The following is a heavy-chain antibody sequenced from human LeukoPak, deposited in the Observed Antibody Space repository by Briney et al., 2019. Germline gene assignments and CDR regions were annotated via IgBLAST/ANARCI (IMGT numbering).Heavy chain of an antibody. CDR3: VREGIAAAAFDP. J-gene: IGHJ5*02. V-gene: IGHV3-74*01. Sequence: SGGSLRLSCAASGFTFSSYWMHWVRQAPGKGLVWVSRINSDGSSTSYADSVKGRFTISRDNAKNTLYLQMNSLRAEDTAVYYCVREGIAAAAFDPWGQGTLVTVSS. CDR2: INSDGSST. CDR1: GFTFSSYW. D-gene: IGHD6-13*01.